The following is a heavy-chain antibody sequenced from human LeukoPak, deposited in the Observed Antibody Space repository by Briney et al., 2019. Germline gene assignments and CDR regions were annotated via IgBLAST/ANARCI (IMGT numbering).Heavy chain of an antibody. CDR2: IRNKVNSYST. V-gene: IGHV3-72*01. J-gene: IGHJ4*02. D-gene: IGHD3-10*01. Sequence: GGSLRLSCAASGFTFSDHYMDWVRQAPGKGLEWVGRIRNKVNSYSTEYAASVKGRFTISRDDSKNSLYLQMNSLKTEDTAAYYCTRSYASGTYPSDYWGQGTLVTVSS. CDR3: TRSYASGTYPSDY. CDR1: GFTFSDHY.